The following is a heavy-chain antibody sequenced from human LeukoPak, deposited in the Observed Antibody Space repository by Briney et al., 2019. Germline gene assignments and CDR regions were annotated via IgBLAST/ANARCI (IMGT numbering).Heavy chain of an antibody. CDR1: GFILDDYA. V-gene: IGHV3-49*04. CDR2: IRSKAYGGTT. Sequence: GGSLRLSCTASGFILDDYAMRWVRQAPGKGLEWVGFIRSKAYGGTTEYAASVKGRFTISRDDSKSIAYLQMNSLKTGDAAVYYCTRDSVGIVVVGDAFDIWGQGTMVTVSS. D-gene: IGHD2-21*01. J-gene: IGHJ3*02. CDR3: TRDSVGIVVVGDAFDI.